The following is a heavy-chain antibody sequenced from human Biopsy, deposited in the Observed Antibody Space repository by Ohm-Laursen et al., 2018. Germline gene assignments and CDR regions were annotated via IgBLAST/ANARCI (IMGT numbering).Heavy chain of an antibody. J-gene: IGHJ4*02. CDR2: INPSGSTT. V-gene: IGHV1-46*01. CDR3: ARNTGWYGDLYYFDY. CDR1: GYNFTGYY. Sequence: ASVKVSCNPSGYNFTGYYIHWVRQAPGQGLEWMGMINPSGSTTSYPQIFQGRVTMTRDTSKSTVYMELSSLRSADTAVYFCARNTGWYGDLYYFDYWGQGTLVTVSS. D-gene: IGHD6-19*01.